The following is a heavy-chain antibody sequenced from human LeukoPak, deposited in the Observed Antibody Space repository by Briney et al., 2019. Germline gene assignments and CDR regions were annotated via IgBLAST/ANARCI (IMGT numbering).Heavy chain of an antibody. CDR1: GGSISSSSYY. J-gene: IGHJ4*02. V-gene: IGHV4-39*07. CDR2: IYYSGST. CDR3: ASLGYCSGGSCYSYFDY. Sequence: SETLSLTCTVSGGSISSSSYYWGWIRQPPGKGLEWIGSIYYSGSTYYNPSLKSRVTISVDTSKNQFSLKLSSVTAADTAVYYCASLGYCSGGSCYSYFDYWGQGTLVTVSS. D-gene: IGHD2-15*01.